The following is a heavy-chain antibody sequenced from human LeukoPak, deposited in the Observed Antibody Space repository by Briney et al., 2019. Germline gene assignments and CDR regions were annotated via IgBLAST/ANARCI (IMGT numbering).Heavy chain of an antibody. J-gene: IGHJ4*02. CDR2: ISSSSSNI. Sequence: RGSLRLSCAASGLIFSNYGVNWVRQAPGKRLGWVSSISSSSSNIYYADAVKGRFTISRDNAQNSLHLQMNSLRAEDTAEYYLARVASCCSGGRCYGGDDYFDYWGQGTLVTVSS. V-gene: IGHV3-21*04. CDR1: GLIFSNYG. CDR3: ARVASCCSGGRCYGGDDYFDY. D-gene: IGHD2-15*01.